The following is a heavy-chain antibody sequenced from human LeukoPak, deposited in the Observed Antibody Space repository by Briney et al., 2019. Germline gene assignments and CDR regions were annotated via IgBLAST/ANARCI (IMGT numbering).Heavy chain of an antibody. Sequence: GGSLRLSCAASGFTFSSYWMSWVRQAPGKGLEWVANIRQDGSEKYYVDSVKGRFTISRDNAKNSLYLQMNSLRAEDTAAYYCARDYYDFWSGYGYYYYYYYMDVWGKGTTVTVSS. J-gene: IGHJ6*03. CDR2: IRQDGSEK. CDR1: GFTFSSYW. D-gene: IGHD3-3*01. V-gene: IGHV3-7*01. CDR3: ARDYYDFWSGYGYYYYYYYMDV.